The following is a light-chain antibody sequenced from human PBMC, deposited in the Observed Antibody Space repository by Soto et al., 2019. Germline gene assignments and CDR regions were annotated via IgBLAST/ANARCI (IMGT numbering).Light chain of an antibody. CDR2: GTS. V-gene: IGKV3-20*01. Sequence: EILLTQSPGTLSFSPGERATLPCRASQSVKSSYLAWYQHKPGQAPRLLIYGTSSRATGIPDRFSGSGSGTDFTLTISRLEPEDFAVYYCQQYGSSITFGQGTRLEIK. CDR3: QQYGSSIT. J-gene: IGKJ5*01. CDR1: QSVKSSY.